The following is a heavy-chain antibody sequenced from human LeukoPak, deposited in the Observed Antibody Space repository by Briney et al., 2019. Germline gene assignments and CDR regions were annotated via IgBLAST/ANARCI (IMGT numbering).Heavy chain of an antibody. J-gene: IGHJ3*02. D-gene: IGHD3-10*01. Sequence: SETLSLTCTVSGGSISSSFYYWGWIRQPPGKGLEWIGSSYYSGSTYYNPSLKSRVTISVDTSKNQFSPKLSSVTAADTAVYYCARNPYYYGSGSYYNSAFDIWGQGTMVTVSS. V-gene: IGHV4-39*01. CDR2: SYYSGST. CDR3: ARNPYYYGSGSYYNSAFDI. CDR1: GGSISSSFYY.